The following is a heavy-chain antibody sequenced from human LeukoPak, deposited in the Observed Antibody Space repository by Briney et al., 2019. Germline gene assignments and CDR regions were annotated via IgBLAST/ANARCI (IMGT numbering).Heavy chain of an antibody. CDR2: RSAYNCKT. D-gene: IGHD3-10*01. CDR3: ARAGGYYGSGSYYHAEFP. Sequence: ASVKVSCKASGDTVTIYGISWGRQAPGQGLEWMGGRSAYNCKTNYAQKLQGRVHMTTNQSTSTAYMELRSLRSDDTAVYYCARAGGYYGSGSYYHAEFPWGRGNVVRVSS. CDR1: GDTVTIYG. V-gene: IGHV1-18*01. J-gene: IGHJ5*02.